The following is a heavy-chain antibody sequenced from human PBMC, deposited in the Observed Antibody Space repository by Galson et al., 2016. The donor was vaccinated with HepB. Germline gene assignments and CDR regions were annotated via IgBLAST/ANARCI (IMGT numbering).Heavy chain of an antibody. CDR2: IYGGSAT. Sequence: SLRLSCAASGFTVTRSYMSWVRQAPGQGPEWASVIYGGSATYYTDSVRGRSTISRDDSKNTLVLQMDSLRPKDTAAYYWARGLVGSATAFDCWGQGTLVAVSS. D-gene: IGHD1-26*01. V-gene: IGHV3-53*05. J-gene: IGHJ4*02. CDR3: ARGLVGSATAFDC. CDR1: GFTVTRSY.